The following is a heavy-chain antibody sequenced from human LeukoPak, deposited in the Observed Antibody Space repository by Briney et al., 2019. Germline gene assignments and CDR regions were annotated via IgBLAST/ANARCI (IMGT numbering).Heavy chain of an antibody. CDR1: GFTFSSYA. J-gene: IGHJ4*02. CDR2: ISGSGGST. D-gene: IGHD4-17*01. Sequence: GGSLRLSCAASGFTFSSYAMSWVRQAPGKGLEWGSAISGSGGSTYYADSVKGRFTISRDNSKNTLYLQMNSLRAEDTAVYYCAKDPDGDYYFDYWGQGTLVTVSS. CDR3: AKDPDGDYYFDY. V-gene: IGHV3-23*01.